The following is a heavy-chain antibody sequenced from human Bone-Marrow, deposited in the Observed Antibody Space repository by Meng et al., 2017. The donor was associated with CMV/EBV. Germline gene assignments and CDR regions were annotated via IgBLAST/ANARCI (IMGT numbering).Heavy chain of an antibody. CDR1: GFSLSTSGVG. J-gene: IGHJ4*02. V-gene: IGHV2-5*01. CDR2: IYWNDDK. Sequence: QITLKESGPTLVKPTQTLTLTCTFSGFSLSTSGVGVGWIRQPPGKALEWLALIYWNDDKRYSPSLKRRLTITKDTSKNQVVLTMTNMDPVDTATYYCAHRRKTVGYFDYWGQGTLVTVSS. CDR3: AHRRKTVGYFDY. D-gene: IGHD4-23*01.